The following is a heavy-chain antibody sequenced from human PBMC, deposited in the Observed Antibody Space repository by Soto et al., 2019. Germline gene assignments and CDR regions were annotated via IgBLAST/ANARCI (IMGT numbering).Heavy chain of an antibody. CDR1: GGSISSGGYY. CDR3: ARVIKWSGYYVYYYYGMDV. Sequence: QVQLQESGPGLVKPSQTLSLTCTVSGGSISSGGYYWSWIRQHPGKGLEWIGYIYYSGSTYYNPSLKSRVTISVDTSKNQFSLKLSSVTAADTAVYYCARVIKWSGYYVYYYYGMDVWGQGTTVTVSS. CDR2: IYYSGST. V-gene: IGHV4-31*03. D-gene: IGHD3-3*01. J-gene: IGHJ6*02.